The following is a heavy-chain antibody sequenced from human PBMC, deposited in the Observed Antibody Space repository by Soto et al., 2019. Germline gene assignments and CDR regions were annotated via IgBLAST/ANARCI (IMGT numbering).Heavy chain of an antibody. CDR3: ARGGTGYCSGGSCYLGWFDP. CDR1: GYTFTSYG. V-gene: IGHV1-18*01. J-gene: IGHJ5*02. D-gene: IGHD2-15*01. Sequence: ASVKVSCKAPGYTFTSYGISWVRQAPGQGLEWMGWISAYNGNTNYAQKLQGRVTMTTDTSTSTAYMELRSLRSDDTAVYYCARGGTGYCSGGSCYLGWFDPWGQGTLVTVSS. CDR2: ISAYNGNT.